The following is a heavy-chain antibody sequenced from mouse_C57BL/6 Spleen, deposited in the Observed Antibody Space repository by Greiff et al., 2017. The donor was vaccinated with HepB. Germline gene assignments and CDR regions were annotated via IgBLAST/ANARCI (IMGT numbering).Heavy chain of an antibody. CDR1: GYSFTDYN. V-gene: IGHV1-39*01. J-gene: IGHJ4*01. Sequence: VHVKQSGPELVKPGASVKISCKASGYSFTDYNMNWVKQSNGKSLEWIGVINPNYGTTSYNQKFKGKATLTVDQSSSTAYMQLNSLTSEDSAVYYCARSGYYGSSDAMDYWGQGTPVTVSS. CDR2: INPNYGTT. D-gene: IGHD1-1*01. CDR3: ARSGYYGSSDAMDY.